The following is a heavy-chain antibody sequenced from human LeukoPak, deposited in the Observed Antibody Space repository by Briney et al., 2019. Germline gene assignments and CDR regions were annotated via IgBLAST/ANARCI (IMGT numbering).Heavy chain of an antibody. J-gene: IGHJ4*02. CDR2: IYYSGST. Sequence: SETLSLTCTVSGASISSSSYYWGWIRQPPGKGLEWIGSIYYSGSTHYNPSLKSRVTISVDTSKNQFSLKLSYVTAEETAVYYCARGGSSWYDYFGYWGQGTLVTVSS. CDR3: ARGGSSWYDYFGY. D-gene: IGHD6-13*01. CDR1: GASISSSSYY. V-gene: IGHV4-39*01.